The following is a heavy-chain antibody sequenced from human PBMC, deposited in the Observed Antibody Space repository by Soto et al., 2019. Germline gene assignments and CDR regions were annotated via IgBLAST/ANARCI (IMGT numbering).Heavy chain of an antibody. Sequence: HPGGSLRLSCEASDFIFSTYDISWVRPAPGEGLEWISFISSGGSPIYYADSVRGRFTISRDDAKRSLFLQMNSLRAEDTATYYCARGYLYDIWGQGSLVTVSS. CDR3: ARGYLYDI. D-gene: IGHD3-16*02. J-gene: IGHJ4*01. CDR2: ISSGGSPI. V-gene: IGHV3-48*03. CDR1: DFIFSTYD.